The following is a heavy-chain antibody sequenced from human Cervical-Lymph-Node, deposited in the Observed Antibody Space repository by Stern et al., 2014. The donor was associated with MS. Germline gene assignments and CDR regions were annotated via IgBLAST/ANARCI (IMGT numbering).Heavy chain of an antibody. CDR1: GFTVSRDY. CDR3: ARDTSSPERSDW. D-gene: IGHD1-1*01. J-gene: IGHJ4*02. CDR2: ITNGGST. V-gene: IGHV3-53*01. Sequence: VPLVESGGGVIQPGGSLRLSCTASGFTVSRDYMTWVRQAPGKGLGWVSLITNGGSTFYTDSAKGRFTISRDDSKNTVYLHMTSLRAEDTAMYYCARDTSSPERSDWWGQGTLVTVSS.